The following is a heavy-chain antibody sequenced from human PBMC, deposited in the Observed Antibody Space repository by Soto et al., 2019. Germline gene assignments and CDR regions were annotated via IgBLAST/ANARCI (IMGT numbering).Heavy chain of an antibody. V-gene: IGHV1-69*06. D-gene: IGHD1-26*01. CDR2: IVVDSNTA. CDR1: GSTFNNFA. CDR3: ARAIKRWEVNYYFAF. Sequence: QVVLLQSGAEVKEPGSSVRVSCQVSGSTFNNFAFSWVRQAPGHGPEWMGGIVVDSNTAEYSQRFQDRVSITADTSTDTLYMELGSLTFEDTAVYYCARAIKRWEVNYYFAFWGQGTLVTVSS. J-gene: IGHJ4*02.